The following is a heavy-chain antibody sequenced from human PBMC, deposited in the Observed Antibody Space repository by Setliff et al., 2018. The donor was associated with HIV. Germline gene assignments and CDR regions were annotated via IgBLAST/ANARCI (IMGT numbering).Heavy chain of an antibody. CDR2: IYPGDSDT. J-gene: IGHJ1*01. D-gene: IGHD2-21*02. V-gene: IGHV5-51*01. CDR1: GYSFSNYW. Sequence: PGESLKISCKGSGYSFSNYWVGWVRQTPGKGLEWMGIIYPGDSDTRYSPAFQGQVPSSGDRSISTAYLHWSSLKASDTAIYYCATSDYGGDSGHFQHWGQGTLVTVSS. CDR3: ATSDYGGDSGHFQH.